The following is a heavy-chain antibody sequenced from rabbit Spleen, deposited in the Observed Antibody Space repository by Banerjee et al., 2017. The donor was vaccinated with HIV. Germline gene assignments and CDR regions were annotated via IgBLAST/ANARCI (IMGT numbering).Heavy chain of an antibody. Sequence: QLTETGGGLVQPGGSLTLSCKASGIDFTNYYITWVRQAPGKGLEWIGIIYAAKGSTDYASWVNGRFTISSDNAQSTVTLQMTSLTAADTATYFCARDYGLWGPGTLVTVS. CDR3: ARDYGL. CDR2: IYAAKGST. V-gene: IGHV1S7*01. CDR1: GIDFTNYY. D-gene: IGHD6-1*01. J-gene: IGHJ4*01.